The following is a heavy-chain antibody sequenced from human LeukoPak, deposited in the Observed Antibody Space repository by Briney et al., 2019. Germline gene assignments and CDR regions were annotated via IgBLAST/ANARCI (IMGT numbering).Heavy chain of an antibody. V-gene: IGHV4-59*01. J-gene: IGHJ4*02. Sequence: SETLSLTCTVSGGSISSYYWSWIRQPPGEALEWIGYIFRSESASYNPSLKSRVTMSVDTSRNHFSLKLSSVTAADTAVYYCARQDYTTGWYFLDQWGQGTLVTVSS. CDR2: IFRSESA. CDR1: GGSISSYY. CDR3: ARQDYTTGWYFLDQ. D-gene: IGHD6-19*01.